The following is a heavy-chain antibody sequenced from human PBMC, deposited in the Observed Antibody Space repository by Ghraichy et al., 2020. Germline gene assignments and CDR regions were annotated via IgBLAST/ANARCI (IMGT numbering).Heavy chain of an antibody. Sequence: GSLRLSCAASGFTFSNFAMGWVRQVSGKGLECVSSISGDGDDTLYADSVKGRFTISRDNSKNTLFLQMNSLRPEDTATYYCARAAPYYLDYWGQGTLVTVSS. CDR3: ARAAPYYLDY. V-gene: IGHV3-23*01. CDR1: GFTFSNFA. D-gene: IGHD6-25*01. J-gene: IGHJ4*02. CDR2: ISGDGDDT.